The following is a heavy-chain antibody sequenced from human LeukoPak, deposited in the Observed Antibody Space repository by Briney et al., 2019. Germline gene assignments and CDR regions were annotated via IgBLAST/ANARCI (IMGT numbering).Heavy chain of an antibody. V-gene: IGHV3-21*01. CDR3: ARGTRVAANLHTA. D-gene: IGHD2-15*01. CDR1: GFTFSSYS. J-gene: IGHJ5*02. Sequence: SGGSLRLSCAASGFTFSSYSMNWVRQAPGKGLEWVSSISSSSSYIYYADSVKGRFTISRDNGKNSLYLQMNSLRAEDTAVYYCARGTRVAANLHTAWGQGTLVTVSS. CDR2: ISSSSSYI.